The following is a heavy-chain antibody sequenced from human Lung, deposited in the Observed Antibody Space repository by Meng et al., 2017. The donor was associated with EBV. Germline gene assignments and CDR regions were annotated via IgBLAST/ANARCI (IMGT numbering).Heavy chain of an antibody. CDR3: ARVGAYCGGDCYHPR. CDR1: GGSLSSRNW. Sequence: RLQESGPGLVTPSGTLSLTCAVSGGSLSSRNWWSWVRQPPGKGLEWIGEIYHSGSTNYNPSLKSRVTISVDESKNQFSLRLSSVTAADTAVYYCARVGAYCGGDCYHPRWGQGTLVTVSS. CDR2: IYHSGST. V-gene: IGHV4-4*02. J-gene: IGHJ4*02. D-gene: IGHD2-21*02.